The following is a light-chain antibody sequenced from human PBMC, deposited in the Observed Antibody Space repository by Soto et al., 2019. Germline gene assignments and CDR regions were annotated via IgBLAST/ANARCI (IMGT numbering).Light chain of an antibody. J-gene: IGLJ3*02. CDR3: SSYTTSSTWV. V-gene: IGLV2-14*02. Sequence: QSALTQPASVSGSPGQSITISCTGTSSDVGSYGLVSWYQQHPGKAPQLIIYEATKRPSGVSPRFSGSRSGNTASLTLSGLQAEDEAVYHCSSYTTSSTWVFGGGTKLTVL. CDR2: EAT. CDR1: SSDVGSYGL.